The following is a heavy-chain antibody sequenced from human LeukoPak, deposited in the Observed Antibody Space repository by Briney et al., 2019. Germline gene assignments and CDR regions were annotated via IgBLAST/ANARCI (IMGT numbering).Heavy chain of an antibody. CDR1: GFTFRTYG. J-gene: IGHJ4*02. CDR2: IWFDGSNK. D-gene: IGHD4-17*01. V-gene: IGHV3-33*01. CDR3: ARDGAYGHRGYFDY. Sequence: GGSLRLCSAASGFTFRTYGMHWVRQAPGKGLEWLAVIWFDGSNKFYADSVKGRFTISRDNSKNTLYLQMNSLRAEDTAVYYCARDGAYGHRGYFDYWGQGTLVTVSS.